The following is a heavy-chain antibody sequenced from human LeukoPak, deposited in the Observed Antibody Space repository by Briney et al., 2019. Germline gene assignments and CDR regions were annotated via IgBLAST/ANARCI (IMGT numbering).Heavy chain of an antibody. CDR3: AKEEGGSGSQSLWRSNYYYYGMDV. CDR1: GFTFSSYA. V-gene: IGHV3-23*01. CDR2: ISGSGGST. J-gene: IGHJ6*02. Sequence: GGSLRLSCAASGFTFSSYAMSWARQAPGKGLEWVSAISGSGGSTYYADSVKGRFAISRDNSKNTLYLQMNSLRAEDTAVYYCAKEEGGSGSQSLWRSNYYYYGMDVWGQGTTVTVSS. D-gene: IGHD1-26*01.